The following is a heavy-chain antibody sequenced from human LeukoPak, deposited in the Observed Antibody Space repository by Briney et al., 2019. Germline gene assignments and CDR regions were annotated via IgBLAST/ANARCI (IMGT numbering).Heavy chain of an antibody. CDR3: ARTTVLGTHGWWGTDY. D-gene: IGHD1-1*01. Sequence: SETLSLTCTVSGGSISSYYWSWIRQPPGKGLDYIGYISYSGSTNYNPSLKSRVTISVDTSKNQFSLKLSSVTAADTAVYYCARTTVLGTHGWWGTDYWGQGILVIVSS. CDR2: ISYSGST. J-gene: IGHJ4*02. CDR1: GGSISSYY. V-gene: IGHV4-59*08.